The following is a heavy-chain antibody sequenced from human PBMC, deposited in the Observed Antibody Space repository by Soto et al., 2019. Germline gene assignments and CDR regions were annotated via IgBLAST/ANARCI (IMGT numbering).Heavy chain of an antibody. CDR3: ARVTPGNNLYYFSGLDF. CDR2: ISYEGSNT. J-gene: IGHJ6*02. D-gene: IGHD1-1*01. V-gene: IGHV3-30-3*01. Sequence: PGGSLRLSCVASGFTFDTYGIHWVRQAPGKGLQWVALISYEGSNTYYADSVRGRFTISRDNPKNALYLQMNTLRPEDTGVYYCARVTPGNNLYYFSGLDFWGQGTSVTVSS. CDR1: GFTFDTYG.